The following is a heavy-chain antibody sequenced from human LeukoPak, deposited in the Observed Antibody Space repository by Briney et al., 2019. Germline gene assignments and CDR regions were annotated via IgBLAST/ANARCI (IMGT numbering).Heavy chain of an antibody. J-gene: IGHJ4*02. CDR3: ARGLASSLGLYFDY. D-gene: IGHD6-6*01. Sequence: GSLRLSCAASGFTVSSNYMSWVRQAPGKGLEWVSVIYSGGSTYYADSVKGRFTISRDNSKNTLYLQMNSLRPDDTSVYYCARGLASSLGLYFDYWGQGTLVTVSS. CDR2: IYSGGST. V-gene: IGHV3-66*01. CDR1: GFTVSSNY.